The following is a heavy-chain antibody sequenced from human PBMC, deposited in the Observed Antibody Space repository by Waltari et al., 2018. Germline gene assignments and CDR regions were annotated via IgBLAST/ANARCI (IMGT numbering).Heavy chain of an antibody. V-gene: IGHV1-69*08. CDR3: ARDHQTGYSSG. J-gene: IGHJ4*02. D-gene: IGHD6-19*01. Sequence: QVQLVQSGAEVKKPGSSVTVSCKASGGTFSSYSISWVRQAPGHGLEWMGRSIPIVGTANYAQKFQGRVTITADKSTSTAYMELSSLRSEDTAVYYCARDHQTGYSSGWGQGTLVTVSS. CDR2: SIPIVGTA. CDR1: GGTFSSYS.